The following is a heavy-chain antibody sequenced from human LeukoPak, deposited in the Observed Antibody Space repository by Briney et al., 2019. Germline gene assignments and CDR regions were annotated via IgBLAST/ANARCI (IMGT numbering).Heavy chain of an antibody. J-gene: IGHJ4*02. CDR3: AKDQDFGSGTSFDY. CDR1: GFTFSSYA. CDR2: ISGSGGST. D-gene: IGHD3-3*01. Sequence: GGSLRLSCAASGFTFSSYAMSWVRQAPGKGLQGVSAISGSGGSTYYADSVKRRFTISRDNSKNTLYLQMNSLRAEDTAVYYCAKDQDFGSGTSFDYWGQGTLVTVSS. V-gene: IGHV3-23*01.